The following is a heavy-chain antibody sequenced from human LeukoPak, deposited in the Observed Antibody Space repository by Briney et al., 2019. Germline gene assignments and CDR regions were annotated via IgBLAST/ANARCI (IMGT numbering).Heavy chain of an antibody. J-gene: IGHJ4*02. V-gene: IGHV3-7*01. D-gene: IGHD1-14*01. CDR3: ARNQRRLDY. CDR2: IKQDGGEK. Sequence: PGGSLRLSCAASGFTFSTYWMSWVRQAPGKGLELVANIKQDGGEKYYVDSVKGRFTISRDNAKNSLYLQVSSLRAEDTAVYYCARNQRRLDYWGQGTLVTVSS. CDR1: GFTFSTYW.